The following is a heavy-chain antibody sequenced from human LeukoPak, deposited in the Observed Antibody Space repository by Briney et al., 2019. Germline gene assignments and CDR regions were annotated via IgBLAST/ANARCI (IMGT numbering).Heavy chain of an antibody. D-gene: IGHD3-22*01. Sequence: SETLSLTCTVSGGSISSYYWSWIRQPPGKGLEWIGYIYYSGSTNYNPSLKSRVTISVDTSKNQFSLKLSSVTAADMAVYYCARVIVNWFDPWGQGTLVTVSS. CDR1: GGSISSYY. CDR3: ARVIVNWFDP. V-gene: IGHV4-59*01. CDR2: IYYSGST. J-gene: IGHJ5*02.